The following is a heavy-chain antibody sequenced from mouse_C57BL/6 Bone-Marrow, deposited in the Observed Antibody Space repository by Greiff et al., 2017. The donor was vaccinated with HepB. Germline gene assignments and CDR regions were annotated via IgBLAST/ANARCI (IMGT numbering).Heavy chain of an antibody. CDR1: GYTFTSYG. CDR3: ASACRGRLVAY. J-gene: IGHJ3*01. CDR2: IYPRSGNT. V-gene: IGHV1-81*01. D-gene: IGHD1-2*01. Sequence: QVQLQQSGAELARPGASVKLSCKASGYTFTSYGISWVKQRTGQGLEWIGEIYPRSGNTYYNEKFKGKATLTADKSSSTAYMELRSLTSEDSAVYVWASACRGRLVAYGGQGTGVTVSA.